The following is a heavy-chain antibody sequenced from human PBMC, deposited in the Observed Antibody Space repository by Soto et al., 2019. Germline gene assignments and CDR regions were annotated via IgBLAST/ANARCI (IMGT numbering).Heavy chain of an antibody. V-gene: IGHV4-61*01. CDR3: ASCDVLRYFDWLGSFDY. CDR2: IYYSGST. J-gene: IGHJ4*02. CDR1: GGSVSSGSYY. D-gene: IGHD3-9*01. Sequence: SETLSLTCTVSGGSVSSGSYYWSWIRQPPGKGLEWIGYIYYSGSTNYNPSLKSRVTISVDTSKNQFSLKLSSVTAADTAVYYCASCDVLRYFDWLGSFDYWGQGTLVTVSS.